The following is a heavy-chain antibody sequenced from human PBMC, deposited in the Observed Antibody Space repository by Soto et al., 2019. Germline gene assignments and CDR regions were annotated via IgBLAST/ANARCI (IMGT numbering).Heavy chain of an antibody. Sequence: EVQLVESGGGLVKPGGSLRLSCAASGFTFSKAWMSWVRQAPGKGLEWVGRIKSKTDCGTTDDAAPVKGRFTISRDDSKNTLYLKMSSLKTEVTAVYYCTTEGHGDPGNPDYSYYMDVWGKGTTVTVAS. CDR3: TTEGHGDPGNPDYSYYMDV. J-gene: IGHJ6*03. D-gene: IGHD4-17*01. V-gene: IGHV3-15*01. CDR2: IKSKTDCGTT. CDR1: GFTFSKAW.